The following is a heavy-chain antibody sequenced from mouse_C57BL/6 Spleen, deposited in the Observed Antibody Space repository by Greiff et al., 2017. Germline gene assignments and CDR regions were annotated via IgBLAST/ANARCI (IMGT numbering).Heavy chain of an antibody. J-gene: IGHJ4*01. CDR2: ISNGGGST. Sequence: EVTLVESGGGLVQPGGSLKLSCAASGFTFSDYYMYWVRQTPEKRLEWVAYISNGGGSTYYPDTVQGRFTITRDNAKNTLYLQMSRLKSANTARYYCARQGYYAMDYWGQGTSVTVSS. CDR1: GFTFSDYY. V-gene: IGHV5-12*01. CDR3: ARQGYYAMDY.